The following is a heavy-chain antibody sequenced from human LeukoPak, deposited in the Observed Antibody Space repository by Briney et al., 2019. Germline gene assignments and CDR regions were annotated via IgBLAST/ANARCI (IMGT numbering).Heavy chain of an antibody. V-gene: IGHV4-59*01. CDR1: DDSISDYY. D-gene: IGHD3-16*01. CDR2: FHNSGTS. Sequence: SETLSLTCTVSDDSISDYYRGWIRQPPGKGLEWIGYFHNSGTSTYNPSLKSRVTISADTSKNQFSLKLNSLTTADAAVYYCTRGAGWLIDYWGQGILVTVSS. J-gene: IGHJ4*02. CDR3: TRGAGWLIDY.